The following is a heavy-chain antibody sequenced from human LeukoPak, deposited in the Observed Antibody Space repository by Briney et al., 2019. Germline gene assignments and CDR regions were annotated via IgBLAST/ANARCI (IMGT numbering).Heavy chain of an antibody. V-gene: IGHV4-59*01. J-gene: IGHJ5*02. CDR1: GGSISSYY. CDR2: IYYSGST. CDR3: ASTHYYGSGRALNWFDP. D-gene: IGHD3-10*01. Sequence: PSETLSLTCTVSGGSISSYYWSWIRQPPGKGLEWIGYIYYSGSTNYNPSLKSRVTISVDTSKNQFSLKLSSVTAADTAVYYCASTHYYGSGRALNWFDPWGQGTLVTVSS.